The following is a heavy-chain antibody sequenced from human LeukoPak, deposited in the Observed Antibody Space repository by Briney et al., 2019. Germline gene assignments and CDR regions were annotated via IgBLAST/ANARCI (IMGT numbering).Heavy chain of an antibody. J-gene: IGHJ4*02. CDR2: INHSGST. D-gene: IGHD3-10*01. Sequence: PSETLSLTCAVYGGSFSGYYWSWIRQPPGKGLEWIGEINHSGSTNYNPSLKSRVTISVDTSKNQFSLKLSSVTAADTAVYYCARGGGRRVVLDYWGQGTLVTVSS. CDR1: GGSFSGYY. V-gene: IGHV4-34*01. CDR3: ARGGGRRVVLDY.